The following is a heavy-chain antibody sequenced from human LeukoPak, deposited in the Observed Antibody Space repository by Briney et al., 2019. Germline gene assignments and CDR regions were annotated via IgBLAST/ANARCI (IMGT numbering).Heavy chain of an antibody. V-gene: IGHV4-59*01. CDR3: ARVRTTLYYYYYMDV. J-gene: IGHJ6*03. CDR1: GGSFSGYY. D-gene: IGHD4-11*01. Sequence: SETLSLTCAVYGGSFSGYYWSWIRQPPGKGLEWIGYIYYSGSTNYNPSLKSRVTISVDTSKNQFSLKLSSVTAADTAVYYCARVRTTLYYYYYMDVWGKGTTVTISS. CDR2: IYYSGST.